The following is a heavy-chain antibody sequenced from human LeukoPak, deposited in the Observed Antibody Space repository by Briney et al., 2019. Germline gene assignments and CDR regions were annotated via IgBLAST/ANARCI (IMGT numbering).Heavy chain of an antibody. Sequence: SETLSLTCTVSGGSISSYYWSWIRQPPGKGLEWIGYIYYSGSTNYNPSLKSRVTISVDTSKNQFSLKLSSVTAADTAVYYCARVSPYPDPNFDYWGQGTLVTVSS. V-gene: IGHV4-59*12. CDR3: ARVSPYPDPNFDY. CDR2: IYYSGST. CDR1: GGSISSYY. J-gene: IGHJ4*02.